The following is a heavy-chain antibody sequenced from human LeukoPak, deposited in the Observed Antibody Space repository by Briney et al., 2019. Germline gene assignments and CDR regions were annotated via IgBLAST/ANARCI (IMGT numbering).Heavy chain of an antibody. Sequence: GASVKVSCKASGYTFNDYYIHWVRQAPGQGLEWMGWINPNSGGTNYAQKFQGRVTVTWDTSISTAYMELTGLRSDDTAVYFCARAGMDPAVTPACPDEWGQGTLVTVSS. V-gene: IGHV1-2*02. CDR1: GYTFNDYY. CDR3: ARAGMDPAVTPACPDE. D-gene: IGHD4-17*01. J-gene: IGHJ4*02. CDR2: INPNSGGT.